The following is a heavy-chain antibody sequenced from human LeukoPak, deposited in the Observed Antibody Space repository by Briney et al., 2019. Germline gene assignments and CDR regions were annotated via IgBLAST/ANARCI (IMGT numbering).Heavy chain of an antibody. J-gene: IGHJ4*02. D-gene: IGHD6-19*01. CDR2: IYYSGST. Sequence: PSETLSLTCTVSGGSLSSSSYYWGWIRQPPGKGLEWIGSIYYSGSTYYNPSLRSRVTISVDTSKNQFSLKLSSVTAADTAVYYCARRSSGWDHFDYWGQVTLVTVSS. CDR3: ARRSSGWDHFDY. V-gene: IGHV4-39*01. CDR1: GGSLSSSSYY.